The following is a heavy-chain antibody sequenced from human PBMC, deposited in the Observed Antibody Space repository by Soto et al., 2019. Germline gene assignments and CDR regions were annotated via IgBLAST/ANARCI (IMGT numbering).Heavy chain of an antibody. CDR1: GFTFSSYA. V-gene: IGHV3-30-3*01. CDR3: ARALKVGGSPRPPYYYYYGMDV. Sequence: GGSLRLSCAASGFTFSSYAMHWVRQAPGKGLEWVAVISYDGSNKYYADSVKGRFTISRDNAKNTLYLQMNSLRAEDTAVYYCARALKVGGSPRPPYYYYYGMDVWGQGTTVTVSS. J-gene: IGHJ6*02. CDR2: ISYDGSNK. D-gene: IGHD1-26*01.